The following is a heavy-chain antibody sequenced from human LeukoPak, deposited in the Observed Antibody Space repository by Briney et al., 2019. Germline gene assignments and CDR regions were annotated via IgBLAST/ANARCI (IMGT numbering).Heavy chain of an antibody. CDR2: IYHSGST. V-gene: IGHV4-38-2*01. CDR1: GYSISSGYY. D-gene: IGHD2-15*01. Sequence: TSETLSLTCAASGYSISSGYYWGWIRQPPGKGLEWIGSIYHSGSTYYNPSLKSRVTISVDTSKNQFSLKLSSVTAADTAVYYCARAGYCSGGSCYFTRWGQGTLVTVSS. J-gene: IGHJ4*02. CDR3: ARAGYCSGGSCYFTR.